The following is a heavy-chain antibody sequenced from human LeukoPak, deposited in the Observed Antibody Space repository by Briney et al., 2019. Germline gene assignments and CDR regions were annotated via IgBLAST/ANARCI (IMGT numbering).Heavy chain of an antibody. CDR1: GGSFSNYY. J-gene: IGHJ6*03. CDR3: ARRWNYGRNYYIDV. CDR2: INDSGRI. Sequence: PSETLSLTCAVYGGSFSNYYWSWMRQPPGKGLEWIGEINDSGRINYNPSLMSRVTVSVDTSKNQFSLRLTSVTATDTAVYYCARRWNYGRNYYIDVWGNGATVSFSS. V-gene: IGHV4-34*01. D-gene: IGHD1-7*01.